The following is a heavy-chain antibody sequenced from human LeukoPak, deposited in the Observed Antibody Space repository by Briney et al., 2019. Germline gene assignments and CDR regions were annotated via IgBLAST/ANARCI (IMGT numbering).Heavy chain of an antibody. Sequence: GGSLRLSCVGSGFAFDSYAMSWVRQAPGKGLEWVSAISGSGGSTYYADSVKGRFTISRDNSKNTLYLQVNSLRAEDTAVYYCAKDHGYYWGQGTLVTVSS. CDR3: AKDHGYY. V-gene: IGHV3-23*01. CDR1: GFAFDSYA. CDR2: ISGSGGST. J-gene: IGHJ4*02. D-gene: IGHD6-25*01.